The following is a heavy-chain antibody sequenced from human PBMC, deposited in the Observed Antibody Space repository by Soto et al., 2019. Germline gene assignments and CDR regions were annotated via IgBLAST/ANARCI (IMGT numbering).Heavy chain of an antibody. CDR3: ARDRSTGGGPDDAFDI. Sequence: PRLSCAASGFTFRSYSMNWVRQAPGQGLEWVSSISSSSSYIYYADSVKGRFTISRDNAKNSLYLQMNSLRAEDTAVYYCARDRSTGGGPDDAFDIWGQGTMVTV. V-gene: IGHV3-21*01. J-gene: IGHJ3*02. D-gene: IGHD2-8*02. CDR1: GFTFRSYS. CDR2: ISSSSSYI.